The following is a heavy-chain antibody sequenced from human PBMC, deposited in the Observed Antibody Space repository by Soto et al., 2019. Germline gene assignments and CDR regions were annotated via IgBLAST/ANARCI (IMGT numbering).Heavy chain of an antibody. Sequence: QVRLVQSGIEVKKPGASVKVSCKTSGYTFNTYALSWVRQAPGQGLEWMGWISAYNGITVYAQVFQGRVTMTTTTSTRTAYLELTSLRSDDTAVYYCARSGGGYDNWGQGTLVTVSS. CDR3: ARSGGGYDN. D-gene: IGHD3-3*01. CDR2: ISAYNGIT. CDR1: GYTFNTYA. V-gene: IGHV1-18*01. J-gene: IGHJ4*02.